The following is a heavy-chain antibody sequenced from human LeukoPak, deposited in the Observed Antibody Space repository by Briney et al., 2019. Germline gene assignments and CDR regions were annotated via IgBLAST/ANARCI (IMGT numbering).Heavy chain of an antibody. V-gene: IGHV4-59*01. CDR3: ASSSWYGGEDY. Sequence: SETLSLTCTVSGGFISSYYWSWIRQPPGKGLEWIGYIYYSGSTNYNPSLKSRVTISVDTSKNQFSLKLSSVTAADTAVYYCASSSWYGGEDYWGQGTLVTVSS. CDR2: IYYSGST. D-gene: IGHD2-21*01. CDR1: GGFISSYY. J-gene: IGHJ4*02.